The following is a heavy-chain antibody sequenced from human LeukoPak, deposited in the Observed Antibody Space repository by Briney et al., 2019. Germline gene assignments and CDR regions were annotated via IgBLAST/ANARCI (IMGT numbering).Heavy chain of an antibody. CDR2: ILPDGNNK. J-gene: IGHJ6*03. Sequence: GRSLRLSCDASGFTFTTYPMHWVRQAPGKGLEWLTFILPDGNNKDVADSVKGRFTVSRDNSNNTLFLQMTSLTTEDTAMYYCATGALPVAFLELIRPATYLSNYMGAWGKGTMVIVSS. D-gene: IGHD3-3*02. CDR1: GFTFTTYP. CDR3: ATGALPVAFLELIRPATYLSNYMGA. V-gene: IGHV3-30*04.